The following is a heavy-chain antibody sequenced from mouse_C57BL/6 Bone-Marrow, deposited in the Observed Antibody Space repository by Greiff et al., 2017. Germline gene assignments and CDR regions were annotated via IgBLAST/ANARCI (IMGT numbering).Heavy chain of an antibody. CDR2: ISSGGDYI. J-gene: IGHJ3*01. CDR3: TRERGIYYDYDGGFAY. D-gene: IGHD2-4*01. Sequence: EVQGVESGEGLVKPGGSLKLSCAASGFTFSSYAMSWVRQTPEKRLEWVAYISSGGDYIYYADTVKGGFTITRDNARNTLYLQMSSLKSEDTAMYYCTRERGIYYDYDGGFAYWGQGTLVTVSA. CDR1: GFTFSSYA. V-gene: IGHV5-9-1*02.